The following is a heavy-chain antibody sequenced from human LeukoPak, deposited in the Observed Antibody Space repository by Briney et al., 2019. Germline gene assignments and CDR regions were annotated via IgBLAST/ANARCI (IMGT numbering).Heavy chain of an antibody. CDR1: GFTVSSNY. V-gene: IGHV3-66*01. Sequence: GGSLRLSCAASGFTVSSNYMSWVRQAPGKGLEWVSVIYSGGSTYYADSVKGRFTISRDNSKSTLYLQMNSLRAEDTAVYYCARDVPHDYGGKGMDVWGQGTTVTVSS. J-gene: IGHJ6*02. D-gene: IGHD4-23*01. CDR3: ARDVPHDYGGKGMDV. CDR2: IYSGGST.